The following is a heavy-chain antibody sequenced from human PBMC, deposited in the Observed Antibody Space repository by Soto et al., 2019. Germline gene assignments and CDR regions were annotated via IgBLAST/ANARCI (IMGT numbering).Heavy chain of an antibody. J-gene: IGHJ6*02. D-gene: IGHD1-7*01. CDR2: ISSSSSYI. CDR3: ARVNWNYEGLDDV. Sequence: GGSLRLSCAASGFTFSSYSMNWVRQAPGKGLEWVSSISSSSSYIYYADSVKGRFTISRDNAKNSLYLQMNSLRAEDTAVYYCARVNWNYEGLDDVWGQGTTVTVSS. V-gene: IGHV3-21*01. CDR1: GFTFSSYS.